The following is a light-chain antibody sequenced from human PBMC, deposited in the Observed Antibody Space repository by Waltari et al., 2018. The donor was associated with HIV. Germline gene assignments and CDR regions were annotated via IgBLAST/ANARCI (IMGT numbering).Light chain of an antibody. CDR3: QTWGTGV. Sequence: QLVLTQSPSASASLGASVKLTCPLSSGPSSYAIPCHQQQPEKGPRYLMKLNIDGSHSKGDGIPDRFSGSSSGAERSLTISSLQSEDEADYYCQTWGTGVFGGGTKLTVL. J-gene: IGLJ3*02. CDR2: LNIDGSH. V-gene: IGLV4-69*01. CDR1: SGPSSYA.